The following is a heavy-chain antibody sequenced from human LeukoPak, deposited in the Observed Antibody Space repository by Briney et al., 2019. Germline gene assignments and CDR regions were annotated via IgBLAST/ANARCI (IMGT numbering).Heavy chain of an antibody. J-gene: IGHJ5*02. D-gene: IGHD3-10*01. Sequence: SETLSLTCAVYGGSFSGYYWSWIRQPPGKGLEWIGEINHSGSTNYNPSLKSRVTISVDTSKNQFSLKLSSVTAADTAVYYCARFITMVRGSNSDNWFDPWGQGTLVTVSS. V-gene: IGHV4-34*01. CDR2: INHSGST. CDR1: GGSFSGYY. CDR3: ARFITMVRGSNSDNWFDP.